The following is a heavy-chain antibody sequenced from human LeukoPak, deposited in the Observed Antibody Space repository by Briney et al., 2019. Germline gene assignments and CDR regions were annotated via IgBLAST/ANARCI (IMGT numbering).Heavy chain of an antibody. CDR2: ISGSGGST. CDR1: GFTFSSYS. V-gene: IGHV3-23*01. Sequence: PGGSLRLSCAASGFTFSSYSMNWVRQAPGKGLEWVSAISGSGGSTYYADSVKGRFTISRDNSKNTLYLQMNSLRAEDTAVYYCTKESLIVGAMGDWGQGTLVTVSS. D-gene: IGHD1-26*01. CDR3: TKESLIVGAMGD. J-gene: IGHJ4*02.